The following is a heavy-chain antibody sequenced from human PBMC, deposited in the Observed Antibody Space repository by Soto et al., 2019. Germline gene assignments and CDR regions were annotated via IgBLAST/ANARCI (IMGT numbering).Heavy chain of an antibody. CDR1: GFTFSSYG. V-gene: IGHV3-33*01. J-gene: IGHJ4*02. CDR3: ARDDRYDYALLFDY. D-gene: IGHD3-16*01. Sequence: QVQLVESGGGVVQPGRSLRLSCAASGFTFSSYGMHWVRQAPGKGLEWVAVIWYDGSNKYYADSVKGRFTISRDNSKNTLYLQMNSLRAEDTAVYYCARDDRYDYALLFDYWGQGTLVTVSS. CDR2: IWYDGSNK.